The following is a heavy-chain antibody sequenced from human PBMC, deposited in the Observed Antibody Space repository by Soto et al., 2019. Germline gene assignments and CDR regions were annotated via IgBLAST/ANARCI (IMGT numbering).Heavy chain of an antibody. CDR2: IYSGGST. J-gene: IGHJ6*02. CDR1: GFTFSIYA. V-gene: IGHV3-53*01. Sequence: GGSLRLSCAASGFTFSIYAMNWVRQAPGKGLEWVSVIYSGGSTYYTDSVKGRFTISRDNSKNTLYLQMNSLRAEDTAVYYCARRFEGMDVWGQGTTVTVSS. D-gene: IGHD3-10*01. CDR3: ARRFEGMDV.